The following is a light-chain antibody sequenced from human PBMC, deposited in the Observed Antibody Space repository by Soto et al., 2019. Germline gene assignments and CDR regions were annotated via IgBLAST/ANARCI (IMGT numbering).Light chain of an antibody. V-gene: IGKV1-39*01. CDR3: QESYSTPPFT. CDR1: QSVSSY. J-gene: IGKJ3*01. Sequence: DIQMTQSPSPLSASVGDRVDITCRTSQSVSSYLNWYQAKPGKAPKLLIYEASSLESGVPSRFSGSASGTDFTLTISSLQPEDSATYYCQESYSTPPFTFGPRTRVDI. CDR2: EAS.